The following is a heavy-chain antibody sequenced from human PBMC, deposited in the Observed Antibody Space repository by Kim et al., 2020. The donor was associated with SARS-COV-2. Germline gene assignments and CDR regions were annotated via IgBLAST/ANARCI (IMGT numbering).Heavy chain of an antibody. CDR2: FDPEDGET. D-gene: IGHD6-13*01. J-gene: IGHJ6*02. CDR3: ATNIAAHQYYYYYYGMDV. V-gene: IGHV1-24*01. CDR1: GYTLTELS. Sequence: ASVKVSCKVSGYTLTELSMHWVRQAPGKGLEWMGGFDPEDGETIYAQKFQGRVTMTEDTSTDTAYMELSSLRSEDTAVYYCATNIAAHQYYYYYYGMDVWGQGTTVTVSS.